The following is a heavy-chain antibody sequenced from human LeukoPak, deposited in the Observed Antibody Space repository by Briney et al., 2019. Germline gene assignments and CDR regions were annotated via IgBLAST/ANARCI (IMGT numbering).Heavy chain of an antibody. CDR3: AREHRFPSIDY. V-gene: IGHV4-59*01. CDR1: GGSISSYY. J-gene: IGHJ4*02. CDR2: IYYSGST. D-gene: IGHD2-21*01. Sequence: KPSETLSLTCTVSGGSISSYYWSWIRQPPGKGLEWIGYIYYSGSTNYNPSLKSRVTISVDTSKNQFSLKLSSVTAADTAVYYCAREHRFPSIDYWGQGTPVTVSS.